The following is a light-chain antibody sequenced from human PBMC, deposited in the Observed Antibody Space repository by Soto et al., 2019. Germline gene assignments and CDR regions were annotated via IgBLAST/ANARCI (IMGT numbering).Light chain of an antibody. CDR3: CSYAGSNTYV. CDR1: SSDVGNYNL. J-gene: IGLJ1*01. V-gene: IGLV2-23*02. CDR2: EVT. Sequence: QSVLTQPASVSGSPGQSITISCTGTSSDVGNYNLVSWYQQHPAEAPKLMIYEVTKRPSGVSNRFSGSKSGNTASLTISGLQAEDEADYYCCSYAGSNTYVFGTGTKVTVL.